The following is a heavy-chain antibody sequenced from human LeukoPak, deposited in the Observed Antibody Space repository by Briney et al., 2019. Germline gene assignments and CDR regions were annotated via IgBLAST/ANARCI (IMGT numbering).Heavy chain of an antibody. CDR3: ARGVATYTDYYFDY. V-gene: IGHV1-18*01. J-gene: IGHJ4*02. CDR2: ISAYNDNT. D-gene: IGHD2-15*01. CDR1: GYTFTSYG. Sequence: GASVKVSCKASGYTFTSYGINWVRQAPGQGLEWMGWISAYNDNTNYAQKLQGRVTMTTDTSTSTAYMELRSLRSDDTAMYYCARGVATYTDYYFDYWGQGTLVTVSS.